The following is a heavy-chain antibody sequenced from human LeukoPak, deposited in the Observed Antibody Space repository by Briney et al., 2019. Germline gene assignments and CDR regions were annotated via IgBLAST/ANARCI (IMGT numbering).Heavy chain of an antibody. V-gene: IGHV1-58*02. CDR2: IVVGSGNT. Sequence: ASVKVSCKASGFTFTSSAMQWVRQARGQRLEWIGWIVVGSGNTDYAQKFQERVTITRDMSTSTAYMELSSLRSEDTAVYYCAAAAADNYYYYFMDVWGKGTTVTVSS. CDR1: GFTFTSSA. J-gene: IGHJ6*03. CDR3: AAAAADNYYYYFMDV. D-gene: IGHD6-13*01.